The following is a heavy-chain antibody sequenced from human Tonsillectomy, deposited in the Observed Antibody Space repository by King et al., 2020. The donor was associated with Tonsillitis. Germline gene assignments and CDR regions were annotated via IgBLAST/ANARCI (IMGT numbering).Heavy chain of an antibody. V-gene: IGHV3-30-3*01. CDR3: ASGGHYGSGNSWFDP. CDR2: ISYDGSNI. J-gene: IGHJ5*02. CDR1: GFTFSRYA. D-gene: IGHD3-10*01. Sequence: VQLVESGGGVVQPGRSLRLSCAASGFTFSRYAMHWVRQAPGKGLEWMALISYDGSNIYYAVSVRGRFTISRDNSKNSLYLQMNSLRTEDTAVYYCASGGHYGSGNSWFDPWGQGTLVTVSS.